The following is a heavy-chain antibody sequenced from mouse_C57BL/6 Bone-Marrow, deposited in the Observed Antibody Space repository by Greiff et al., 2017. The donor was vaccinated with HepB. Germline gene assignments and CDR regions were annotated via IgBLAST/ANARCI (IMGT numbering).Heavy chain of an antibody. D-gene: IGHD1-1*01. CDR1: GYTFTSYW. CDR3: ARWGTTVDWYFDV. Sequence: VQLQQPGAELVRPGSSVKLSCKASGYTFTSYWMHWVKQRPRQGLEWIGNIYPSDSETHYNQKFKDKATLTVDKSSSTAYMQLSSLTSEDSAVYYCARWGTTVDWYFDVWGTGTTVTVSS. J-gene: IGHJ1*03. CDR2: IYPSDSET. V-gene: IGHV1-52*01.